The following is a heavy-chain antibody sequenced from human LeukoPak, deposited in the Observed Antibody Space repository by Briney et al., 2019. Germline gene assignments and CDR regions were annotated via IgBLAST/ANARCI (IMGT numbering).Heavy chain of an antibody. CDR3: VAGVALDY. J-gene: IGHJ4*02. CDR2: ISKTGTFD. D-gene: IGHD3-3*01. CDR1: GLNFSVYY. V-gene: IGHV3-11*01. Sequence: GGSLRLSCITSGLNFSVYYMTWIRQAPGDGLGAPGSGLEWLSHISKTGTFDYYADHVRGRFTISRDNAKNSLYLHMNNLRAEDTAVYYCVAGVALDYWGQGALATVSS.